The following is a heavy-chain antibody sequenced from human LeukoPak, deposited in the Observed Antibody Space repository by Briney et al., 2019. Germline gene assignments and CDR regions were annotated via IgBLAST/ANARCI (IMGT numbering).Heavy chain of an antibody. CDR3: ANTYYYDSSGYLWGDAFDI. J-gene: IGHJ3*02. CDR1: GFTFSSDA. CDR2: ISCGGGST. D-gene: IGHD3-22*01. Sequence: PGGSLRLSCAASGFTFSSDARSWVRQARGKGLEWVSAISCGGGSTYYADSVKGRFTISRDNSKNTLYLQMNSLRAEDTAVYYCANTYYYDSSGYLWGDAFDIWGQGTMVTVSS. V-gene: IGHV3-23*01.